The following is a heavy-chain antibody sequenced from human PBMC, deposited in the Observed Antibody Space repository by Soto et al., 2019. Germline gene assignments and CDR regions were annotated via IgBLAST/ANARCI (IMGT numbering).Heavy chain of an antibody. D-gene: IGHD2-15*01. V-gene: IGHV2-5*02. CDR3: AYLPCSGGSCYWFSYSGMDV. CDR2: IYWDDDK. J-gene: IGHJ6*02. Sequence: QITLMESGPTLVKPTQTLTLTCTFSGFSLSTSGVGVAWIRQPPGKALEWLALIYWDDDKRYRPSLETRLTITKDTSKNQVVLTMTNVDSVDTATYYCAYLPCSGGSCYWFSYSGMDVWGQGTTVIVSS. CDR1: GFSLSTSGVG.